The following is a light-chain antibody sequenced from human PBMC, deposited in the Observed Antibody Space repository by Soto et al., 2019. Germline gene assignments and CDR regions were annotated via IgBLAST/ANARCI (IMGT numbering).Light chain of an antibody. CDR1: QSVTSNY. Sequence: EIVLTQSPGTLSLSPGERATLSCRASQSVTSNYLAWYQLKPGQAPRLLIYAASARATGIPDRFGGSGSGTDFTLTISRLEPEDFAVYFCQLYGSSPPRYTFGQGTKVDIK. CDR3: QLYGSSPPRYT. CDR2: AAS. V-gene: IGKV3-20*01. J-gene: IGKJ2*01.